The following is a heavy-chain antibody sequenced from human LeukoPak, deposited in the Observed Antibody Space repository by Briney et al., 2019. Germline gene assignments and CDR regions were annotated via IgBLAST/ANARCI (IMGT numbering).Heavy chain of an antibody. J-gene: IGHJ4*02. CDR3: AREEEGELPDY. CDR2: ISYNGSIV. D-gene: IGHD1-26*01. V-gene: IGHV3-30*03. Sequence: GGSLRLSCAASGFPFSGYAMHWVRQAPGKGQEWVAIISYNGSIVHYADSVRGRFTVSRDNSKNTLYLQMNSLRTDDTARYFCAREEEGELPDYWGQGTLVAVSS. CDR1: GFPFSGYA.